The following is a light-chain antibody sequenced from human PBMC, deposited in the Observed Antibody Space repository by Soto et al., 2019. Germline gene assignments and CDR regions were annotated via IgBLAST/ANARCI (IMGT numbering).Light chain of an antibody. J-gene: IGKJ4*01. CDR1: QTVSSN. CDR3: QQYNKWPLT. CDR2: AAA. Sequence: EIVMTQSPATLSVSPGERATLSCRASQTVSSNLAWYQQKPGQAPRLLIYAAATRATGIPARFSGSGSGTEFTPTIGSLQSEDFAIYYCQQYNKWPLTFGGGTKVE. V-gene: IGKV3D-15*01.